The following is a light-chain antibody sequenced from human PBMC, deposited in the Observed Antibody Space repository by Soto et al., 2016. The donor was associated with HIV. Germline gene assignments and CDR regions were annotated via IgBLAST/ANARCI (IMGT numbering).Light chain of an antibody. Sequence: DIQMTQSPSSLSASVGDRLTITCRASQSISSYLNWYQQKPGKAPKLLIYAASSLQSGVPSRFSGSGSGTDFTLTISSLQPEDFATYYCRQSYSTPRTFGQGTKVEIK. CDR2: AAS. CDR1: QSISSY. V-gene: IGKV1-39*01. CDR3: RQSYSTPRT. J-gene: IGKJ1*01.